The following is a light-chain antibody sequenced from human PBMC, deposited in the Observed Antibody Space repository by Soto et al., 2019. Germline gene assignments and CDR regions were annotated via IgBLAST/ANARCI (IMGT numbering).Light chain of an antibody. CDR2: EVS. V-gene: IGLV2-14*01. Sequence: QSALTQPASISASPGQSITISCTGTSSDVGGYNYVSWYQQHPDKVPKLMIYEVSYRPSGVSDRFSGSKSGSTASLTISGLQAEDEADYCCSSYTSSSAWVFGTGTKLTVL. CDR1: SSDVGGYNY. CDR3: SSYTSSSAWV. J-gene: IGLJ1*01.